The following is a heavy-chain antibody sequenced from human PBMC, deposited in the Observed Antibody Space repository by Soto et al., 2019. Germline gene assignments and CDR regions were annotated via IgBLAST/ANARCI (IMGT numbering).Heavy chain of an antibody. CDR1: GGSISSGDYY. J-gene: IGHJ4*02. Sequence: QVQLQESGPGLVKPSQTLSLTCTVSGGSISSGDYYWSWILQPPGKGLEWIGYIYYSGSTYYNPSLKSRVTISLDTSKNQCSLKLSSVTAADTAVYYCARWWFGEFFDYWGQGTLVTVSS. CDR3: ARWWFGEFFDY. D-gene: IGHD3-10*01. CDR2: IYYSGST. V-gene: IGHV4-30-4*01.